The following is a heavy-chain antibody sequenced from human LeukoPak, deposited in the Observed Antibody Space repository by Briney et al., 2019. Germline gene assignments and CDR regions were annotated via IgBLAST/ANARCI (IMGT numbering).Heavy chain of an antibody. CDR2: IPYDGSNK. CDR1: GFTFSSFA. D-gene: IGHD6-13*01. J-gene: IGHJ4*02. Sequence: PGRSLRLSCAASGFTFSSFAMHWVRQAPGKGLEWVAVIPYDGSNKYYADSVKGRFTISRDNSKNTLYLQMNSLTADDTAVYYCARDDRGIAAAGFFDYWGQGPLVTVSS. CDR3: ARDDRGIAAAGFFDY. V-gene: IGHV3-30*04.